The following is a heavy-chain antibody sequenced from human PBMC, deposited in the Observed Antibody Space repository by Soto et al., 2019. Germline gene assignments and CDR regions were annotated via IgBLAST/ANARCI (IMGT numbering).Heavy chain of an antibody. CDR1: GGSITSYN. D-gene: IGHD2-21*01. CDR3: ARRAVVAVTGSLDNWLDP. V-gene: IGHV4-59*01. Sequence: QVQLQESGPGLVRPSETLSLTCTVSGGSITSYNWNWLRQPPGKALEWIGYVYNSGSTNYNPSLKSRVTISVDTSKNQLSLKVNSVTAADTAVYYCARRAVVAVTGSLDNWLDPWGQGILVTVSS. CDR2: VYNSGST. J-gene: IGHJ5*02.